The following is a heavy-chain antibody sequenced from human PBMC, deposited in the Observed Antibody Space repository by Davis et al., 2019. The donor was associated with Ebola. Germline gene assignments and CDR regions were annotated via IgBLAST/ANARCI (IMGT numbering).Heavy chain of an antibody. CDR1: GFTFSSYW. V-gene: IGHV3-74*01. CDR3: TRDNLYYYDTSGYHDVFDM. J-gene: IGHJ3*02. Sequence: HTGGSLRLSCAASGFTFSSYWMHWVRQAPGKGLIWVAHINYDGRSYADSVKGRFTISRDNAKNSLYLQMNNLRAEDTAVYYCTRDNLYYYDTSGYHDVFDMWGQGTMVTVSS. CDR2: INYDGR. D-gene: IGHD3-22*01.